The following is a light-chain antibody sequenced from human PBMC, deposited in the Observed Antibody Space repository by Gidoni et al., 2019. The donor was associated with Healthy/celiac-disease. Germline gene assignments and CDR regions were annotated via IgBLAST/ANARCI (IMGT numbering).Light chain of an antibody. CDR2: GAS. J-gene: IGKJ3*01. CDR3: QQYGSSPEVT. CDR1: QSVSSSY. V-gene: IGKV3-20*01. Sequence: ELVLTHPQGPLPLSPGEGATLSCRASQSVSSSYLAWYQQKPGQAPRLLIYGASSRATGIPDRFSGSGSGTDFTLTISRLEPEDFAVYYCQQYGSSPEVTFGPGTKVDIK.